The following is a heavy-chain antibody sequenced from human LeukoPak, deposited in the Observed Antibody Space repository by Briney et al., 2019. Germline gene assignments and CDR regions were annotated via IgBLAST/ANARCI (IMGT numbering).Heavy chain of an antibody. J-gene: IGHJ6*03. CDR3: ARRVRQWLASSNALKYYYYYYMDV. V-gene: IGHV4-59*12. Sequence: SETLSLTCTVSGGSISSYYWSWIRQPPGKGLEWIGYIHDSGSADYNPSLKSRVTISVDTSKDQISLKVTSVTAADTAVYYCARRVRQWLASSNALKYYYYYYMDVWGKGTTVTISS. D-gene: IGHD6-19*01. CDR2: IHDSGSA. CDR1: GGSISSYY.